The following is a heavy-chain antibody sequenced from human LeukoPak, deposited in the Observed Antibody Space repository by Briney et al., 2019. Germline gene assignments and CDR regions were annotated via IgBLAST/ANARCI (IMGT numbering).Heavy chain of an antibody. Sequence: ASVKVSCKASGYTFTGYYMHWVRQAPGQGLEWMGWINPNSGGTNYAQKVQGRVTMTRDTSISTAYMELSRLRSDDTAVYYCARELRSRGTGYWGQGTLVTVSS. J-gene: IGHJ4*02. V-gene: IGHV1-2*02. CDR1: GYTFTGYY. CDR2: INPNSGGT. D-gene: IGHD1-1*01. CDR3: ARELRSRGTGY.